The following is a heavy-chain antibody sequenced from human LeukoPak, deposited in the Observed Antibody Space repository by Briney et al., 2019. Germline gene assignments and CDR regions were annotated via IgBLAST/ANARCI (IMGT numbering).Heavy chain of an antibody. CDR3: ARASIVVVPVDMNWFDP. CDR1: GYTFTGYY. D-gene: IGHD2-2*01. CDR2: INPNSGST. Sequence: ASVKVSCKASGYTFTGYYMHWVRQAPGQGLEWMGWINPNSGSTNYAQKFQGRVTMTRDTSISTAYMELSRLRSDDTAVYYCARASIVVVPVDMNWFDPWGQGTLVTVSS. J-gene: IGHJ5*02. V-gene: IGHV1-2*02.